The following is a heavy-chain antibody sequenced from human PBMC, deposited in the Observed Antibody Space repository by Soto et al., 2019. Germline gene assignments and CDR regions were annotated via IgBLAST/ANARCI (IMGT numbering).Heavy chain of an antibody. V-gene: IGHV3-33*01. CDR1: GFTFSSYG. CDR3: ARDRYYYDSSGYSL. D-gene: IGHD3-22*01. CDR2: IWYDGSNK. J-gene: IGHJ4*02. Sequence: GGPLRLSCAASGFTFSSYGMHWVRQAPGKGLEWVAVIWYDGSNKYYADSVKGRFTISRDNSKNTLYLQMNSLRAEDTAVYYCARDRYYYDSSGYSLWGQGTLVTVSS.